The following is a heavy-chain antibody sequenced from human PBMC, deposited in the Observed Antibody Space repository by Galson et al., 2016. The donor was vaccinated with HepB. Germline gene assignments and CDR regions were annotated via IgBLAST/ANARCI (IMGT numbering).Heavy chain of an antibody. CDR2: IGYGGTPT. Sequence: SLRLSCAASGFTFSDYFMSWLRQAPGKGLEWISYIGYGGTPTYYADSVKGRFTISRDNAKSSLYMEINSLRAEDTAVYYWPTQWRSWGQGTLVTVSA. J-gene: IGHJ4*02. V-gene: IGHV3-11*01. CDR3: PTQWRS. D-gene: IGHD2-8*01. CDR1: GFTFSDYF.